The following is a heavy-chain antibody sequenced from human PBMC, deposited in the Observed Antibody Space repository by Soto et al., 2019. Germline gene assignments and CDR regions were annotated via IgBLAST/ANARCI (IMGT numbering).Heavy chain of an antibody. D-gene: IGHD1-7*01. CDR1: GGSVSRDIYY. CDR2: VYYSGST. J-gene: IGHJ5*02. CDR3: ARDSHSPWNSVRGWFDP. V-gene: IGHV4-61*01. Sequence: SETLSLTCSVSGGSVSRDIYYWIWIRQPPGKGLEWIGYVYYSGSTKYNPSLKSRVSISIDTSKNQLSLKLSSVTAADTAIYYCARDSHSPWNSVRGWFDPWGQGALVTVSS.